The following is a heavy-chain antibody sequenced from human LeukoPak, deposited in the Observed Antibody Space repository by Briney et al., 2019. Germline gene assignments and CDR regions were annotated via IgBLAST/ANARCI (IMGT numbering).Heavy chain of an antibody. Sequence: GGSLRLSCAASGFTFSSYAMSWVRQAPGKGLEGVSSVGGSGGSTYYADSVKGRFTISRDNSKNTLYLQMNSLRVEDTAVCYCAKRERESYSYGYPDFWGQGTRVTVSS. D-gene: IGHD5-18*01. V-gene: IGHV3-23*01. CDR1: GFTFSSYA. CDR2: VGGSGGST. J-gene: IGHJ4*02. CDR3: AKRERESYSYGYPDF.